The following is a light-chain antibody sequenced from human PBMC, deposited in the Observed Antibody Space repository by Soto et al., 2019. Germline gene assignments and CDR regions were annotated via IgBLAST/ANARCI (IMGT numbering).Light chain of an antibody. CDR2: GAS. Sequence: EIVLTQSPGTLSLSPGERATLSCRASQSVSSSYLAWYQQKPGQAPRLLIYGASSRATGIPDRFSGSGSGTDFTLTITNLQPEDFATYYCQQTYDTPWTFGQGTKVDIK. CDR3: QQTYDTPWT. V-gene: IGKV3-20*01. CDR1: QSVSSSY. J-gene: IGKJ1*01.